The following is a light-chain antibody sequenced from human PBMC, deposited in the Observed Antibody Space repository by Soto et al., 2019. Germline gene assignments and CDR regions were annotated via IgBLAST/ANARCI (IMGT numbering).Light chain of an antibody. V-gene: IGKV3D-15*01. CDR2: GAS. CDR3: HQRQSWPLT. Sequence: EIVMTQSPATLSVSPGERATRSCRASQSVSSSYLAWYQQRPGQAPRLLIYGASTRAAGIPARFSASGSGTDFTLTISDVQPEDFALYYCHQRQSWPLTFGQGTKGDNK. J-gene: IGKJ1*01. CDR1: QSVSSSY.